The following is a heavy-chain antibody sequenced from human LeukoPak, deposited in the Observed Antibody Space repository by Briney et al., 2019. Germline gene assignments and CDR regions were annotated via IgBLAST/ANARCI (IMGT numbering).Heavy chain of an antibody. CDR2: INPNSGGT. CDR3: ARVRGGPLYSGLNWFDP. CDR1: GYTFTGYY. Sequence: ASVKVSCKASGYTFTGYYMHWVRQAPGQGLEWMGWINPNSGGTNYAQKFQGRVTMTRDTSISTAYMELSRLRSDDTAVYYCARVRGGPLYSGLNWFDPWGQGTLVTVSS. J-gene: IGHJ5*02. D-gene: IGHD3-10*01. V-gene: IGHV1-2*02.